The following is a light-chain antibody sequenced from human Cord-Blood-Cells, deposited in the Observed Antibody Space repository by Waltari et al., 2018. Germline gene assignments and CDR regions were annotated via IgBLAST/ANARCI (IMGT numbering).Light chain of an antibody. CDR1: SSDVGGYNY. J-gene: IGLJ3*02. CDR2: DVS. CDR3: SSYTSSSTWV. V-gene: IGLV2-14*01. Sequence: QSALTQPASVSGSPGQSITISCTGTSSDVGGYNYVSWYQQHPGKAPKLMIYDVSKRPSGCSNRFSGSRSDNTASLTISGLQAEDEADYYCSSYTSSSTWVFGGGTKLTVL.